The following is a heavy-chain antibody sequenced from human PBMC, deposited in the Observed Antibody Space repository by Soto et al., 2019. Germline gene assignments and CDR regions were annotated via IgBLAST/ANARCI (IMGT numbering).Heavy chain of an antibody. Sequence: ASVKVSCKASGYTFTSYGISWVRQAPGQGREWMGWISAYNGNTNYAQKLQGRVTMTTDTSTSTAYMELRSLRSDDTAVYYCARMGLLWFGEPESYYYAMDVWGQGTTVTVSS. J-gene: IGHJ6*02. V-gene: IGHV1-18*01. CDR2: ISAYNGNT. D-gene: IGHD3-10*01. CDR1: GYTFTSYG. CDR3: ARMGLLWFGEPESYYYAMDV.